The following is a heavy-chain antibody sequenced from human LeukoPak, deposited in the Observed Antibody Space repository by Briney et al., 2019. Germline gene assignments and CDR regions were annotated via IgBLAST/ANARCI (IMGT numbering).Heavy chain of an antibody. D-gene: IGHD6-6*01. J-gene: IGHJ6*03. CDR3: ARARPPNYYYYYMDV. V-gene: IGHV3-23*01. CDR1: GFTFSSYA. Sequence: GGSLKLSCAASGFTFSSYAMSWVRQAPGKGLEWVSAISGSGGSTYYADSVKGRFTISRDNSKNTLYLQMNSLRAEDTAVYYCARARPPNYYYYYMDVWGKGTTVTVSS. CDR2: ISGSGGST.